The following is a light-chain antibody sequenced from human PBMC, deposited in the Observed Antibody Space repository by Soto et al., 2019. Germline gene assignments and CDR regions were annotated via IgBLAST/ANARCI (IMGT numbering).Light chain of an antibody. CDR3: QHNDSSRT. Sequence: EIVLTQSPGTLSLSPGERATLSCRASQSVSSSYLAWYQQKPGPAPRLLIYGASSRAIRIPYRFSGSGTGTDFTLTISRLEPEDFAVYYCQHNDSSRTFGQGTKVEIK. V-gene: IGKV3-20*01. CDR1: QSVSSSY. J-gene: IGKJ1*01. CDR2: GAS.